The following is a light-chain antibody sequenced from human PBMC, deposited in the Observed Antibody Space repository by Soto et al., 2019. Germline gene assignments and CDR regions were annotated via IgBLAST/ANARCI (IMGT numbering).Light chain of an antibody. Sequence: DIQMTQSPSSLSASVGDRVTITCRASQTIRYSLNWYQQKPGQAPKVLIYDASTLQSGVPPRFSGSGSGTDFALTISSLQPEDFATYYCHQSAGSRAWTFGQGTRVEAK. CDR1: QTIRYS. CDR3: HQSAGSRAWT. V-gene: IGKV1-39*01. CDR2: DAS. J-gene: IGKJ1*01.